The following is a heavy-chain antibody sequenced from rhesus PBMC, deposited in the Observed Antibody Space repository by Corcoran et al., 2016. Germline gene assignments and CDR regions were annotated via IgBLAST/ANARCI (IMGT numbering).Heavy chain of an antibody. CDR2: VDGNGGGT. D-gene: IGHD3-16*01. V-gene: IGHV4-80*01. Sequence: QVQLQESGPGLVKPCETLSLTCAASGASIRNSWWSWIRRSPGKGLQWIAAVDGNGGGTFSTSLLKSRVSISKDVSKNQFSLNLGSLTGADTAVYYCTRGGYSYSYMFDQWGQGVPVTVSS. CDR3: TRGGYSYSYMFDQ. J-gene: IGHJ4*01. CDR1: GASIRNSW.